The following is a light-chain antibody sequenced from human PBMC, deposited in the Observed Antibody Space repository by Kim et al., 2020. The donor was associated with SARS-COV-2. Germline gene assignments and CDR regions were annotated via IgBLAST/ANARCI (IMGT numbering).Light chain of an antibody. CDR2: SAS. J-gene: IGKJ2*01. Sequence: DIDMTQSPSSVCASVGDRVTITCRASQDINNWLVWYQQRPGRAPKLLIYSASNLQSGVPSRFSGSGSGTDFTLTVTNLQPEDFATFYCQQANRFPYTCGQETKLEI. V-gene: IGKV1-12*01. CDR1: QDINNW. CDR3: QQANRFPYT.